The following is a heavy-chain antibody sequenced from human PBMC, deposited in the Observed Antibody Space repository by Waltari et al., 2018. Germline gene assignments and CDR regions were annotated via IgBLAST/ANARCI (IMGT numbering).Heavy chain of an antibody. CDR1: GGSISSGGYS. D-gene: IGHD6-19*01. J-gene: IGHJ5*02. CDR2: IYHSGST. V-gene: IGHV4-30-2*01. CDR3: ARSLLIAVAGANWFDP. Sequence: QLQLQESGSGLVKPSQTLSLTCAVSGGSISSGGYSWGWIRPPPGKGLEWIGYIYHSGSTYYNPSLKSRVTISVDRSKNQFSLKLSSVTAADTAVYYCARSLLIAVAGANWFDPWGQGTLVTVSS.